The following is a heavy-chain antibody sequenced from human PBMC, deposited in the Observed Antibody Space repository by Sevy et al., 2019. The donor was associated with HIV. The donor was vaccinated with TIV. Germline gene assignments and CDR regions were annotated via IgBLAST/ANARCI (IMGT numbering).Heavy chain of an antibody. CDR1: GGSFSGYY. V-gene: IGHV4-34*01. D-gene: IGHD3-3*01. CDR3: ARAAGSGYPYYYYGMDV. Sequence: SETLSLTCAVYGGSFSGYYWSWIRQPPGKGLEWIGEINHSGSTNYNPSLKSRVTISVDTSKNQFSLKLGSVTAADTAVYYCARAAGSGYPYYYYGMDVWGQGTTVTVSS. J-gene: IGHJ6*02. CDR2: INHSGST.